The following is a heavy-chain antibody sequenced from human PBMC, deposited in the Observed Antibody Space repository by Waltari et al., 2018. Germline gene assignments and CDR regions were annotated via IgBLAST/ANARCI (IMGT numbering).Heavy chain of an antibody. CDR2: VYFRGNT. D-gene: IGHD1-26*01. CDR1: GASIRRSQYY. V-gene: IGHV4-61*02. CDR3: AREDRSGRYFDY. Sequence: HVQLQEAGPGRVNPSETLSLTCHVSGASIRRSQYYWIWIRQSAERGCEWIGRVYFRGNTFYNPSLRGRVTMSVDTSKNEFSLNLSSVIDADTDVYYCAREDRSGRYFDYWGQGTLVTVSS. J-gene: IGHJ4*02.